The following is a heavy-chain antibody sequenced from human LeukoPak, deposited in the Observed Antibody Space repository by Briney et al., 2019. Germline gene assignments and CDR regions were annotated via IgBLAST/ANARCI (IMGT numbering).Heavy chain of an antibody. CDR2: IKEDGSEK. V-gene: IGHV3-7*03. CDR3: RRDGRGWAQY. CDR1: GFTFTNYW. D-gene: IGHD6-19*01. J-gene: IGHJ4*02. Sequence: PGGSLRLSCAGSGFTFTNYWMGWVRQAPGKGLEWVANIKEDGSEKYYVDSVKGRFTISRDNAKNSLYLQMNTVRVEDTAVYYCRRDGRGWAQYWGQGTLVTVSS.